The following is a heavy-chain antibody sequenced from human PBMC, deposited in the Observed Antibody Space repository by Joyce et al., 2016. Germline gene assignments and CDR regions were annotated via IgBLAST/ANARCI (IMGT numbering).Heavy chain of an antibody. V-gene: IGHV4-30-2*01. CDR3: ARAPRGPGYFDS. D-gene: IGHD3-10*01. CDR1: GDSFTTGGYA. J-gene: IGHJ4*02. CDR2: IYQSGNA. Sequence: QLLLQESGPGLVKTSQTLSLTCAVSGDSFTTGGYAWNWIRQPPGKGLEWIGDIYQSGNAHFTPSLQSRVTISLDRSKSQFPLKLSSVTAADTAVYYCARAPRGPGYFDSWGQGTLVTVSS.